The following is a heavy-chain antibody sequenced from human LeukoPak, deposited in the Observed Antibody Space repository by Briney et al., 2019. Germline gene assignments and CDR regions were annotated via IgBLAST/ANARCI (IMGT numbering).Heavy chain of an antibody. V-gene: IGHV3-53*01. CDR3: ARGGYCSSTSCYLYYYYYGMDV. Sequence: GGSLRLSCAASGFTVSSNYMSWVRQAPGKGLEWVSVIYSGGSTYYADSVKGRFTISRDNSKNTLYLQMNSLRGEDTAVYYCARGGYCSSTSCYLYYYYYGMDVWGQGTTVTVSS. J-gene: IGHJ6*02. D-gene: IGHD2-2*03. CDR2: IYSGGST. CDR1: GFTVSSNY.